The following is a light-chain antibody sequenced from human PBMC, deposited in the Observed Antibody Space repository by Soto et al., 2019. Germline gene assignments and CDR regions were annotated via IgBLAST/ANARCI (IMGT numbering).Light chain of an antibody. CDR2: DAS. Sequence: DIPMTQSPSTLSASVGDRVTISCRASQDISNFLAWYQHKPGKAPKLLIYDASTLQTGVPSRFRGSGFGTEFTLTISGLQPDDFATYYCQQHDDFSHATFGQGTKVEIK. CDR3: QQHDDFSHAT. CDR1: QDISNF. V-gene: IGKV1-5*01. J-gene: IGKJ2*01.